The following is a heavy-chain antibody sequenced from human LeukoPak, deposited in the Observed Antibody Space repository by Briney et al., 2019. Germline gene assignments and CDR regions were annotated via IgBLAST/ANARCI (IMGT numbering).Heavy chain of an antibody. CDR2: ISGSGGST. CDR3: AKRISHYYDSSGYYDGPPFDY. CDR1: GFTFSSYA. Sequence: GGSLRLSCAASGFTFSSYAMSWVRQAPGKGLEWVSAISGSGGSTYYADSVKGRFTISRDNSKNTLYLQMNSLRAEDTAVYYCAKRISHYYDSSGYYDGPPFDYWGQGTLVTVSS. V-gene: IGHV3-23*01. D-gene: IGHD3-22*01. J-gene: IGHJ4*02.